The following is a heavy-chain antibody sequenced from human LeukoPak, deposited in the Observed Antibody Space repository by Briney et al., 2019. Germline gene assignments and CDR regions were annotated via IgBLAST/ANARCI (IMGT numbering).Heavy chain of an antibody. J-gene: IGHJ4*01. CDR2: VYYTGST. V-gene: IGHV4-59*01. CDR3: AREYSSGWSGTGY. CDR1: GGSISSYY. D-gene: IGHD6-19*01. Sequence: SETLSLTCIVSGGSISSYYWSWIRQPPGKGLEWIGYVYYTGSTNYNPSLESRVTISVDTSKNQFSLKLNSVTAADTAVYYCAREYSSGWSGTGYWGQGTLVTVSS.